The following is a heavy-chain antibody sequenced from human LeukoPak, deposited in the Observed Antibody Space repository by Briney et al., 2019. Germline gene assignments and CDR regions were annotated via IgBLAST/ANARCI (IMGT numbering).Heavy chain of an antibody. V-gene: IGHV3-48*03. CDR3: ARVLRYCSGGNCYSGGLGYMDV. CDR1: GFTFSSYE. CDR2: IISSGSTI. D-gene: IGHD2-15*01. Sequence: GGSLRLSCAASGFTFSSYEMNWVRQAPGKGLEWVSYIISSGSTIYYADPVKGRFTISRDNAKNSLYLQMNSLRAEDTAVYYCARVLRYCSGGNCYSGGLGYMDVWGKGTTVTISS. J-gene: IGHJ6*03.